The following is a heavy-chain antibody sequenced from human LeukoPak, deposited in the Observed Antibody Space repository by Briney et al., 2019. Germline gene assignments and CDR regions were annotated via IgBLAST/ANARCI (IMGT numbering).Heavy chain of an antibody. V-gene: IGHV4-34*01. D-gene: IGHD3-10*01. CDR2: INHSGST. J-gene: IGHJ5*02. CDR1: GGSFSGYY. Sequence: SESLSLTCAVYGGSFSGYYWSWIRQPPGKGLEWIGEINHSGSTNYNPSLKSRVTISVDTSKNQFSLKLSSVTAADTAVYYCARGSPDYYGSGRGRFDPWGQGTLVTVSS. CDR3: ARGSPDYYGSGRGRFDP.